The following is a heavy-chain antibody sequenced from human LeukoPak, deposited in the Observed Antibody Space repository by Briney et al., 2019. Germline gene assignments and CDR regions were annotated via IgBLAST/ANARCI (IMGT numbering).Heavy chain of an antibody. D-gene: IGHD2-15*01. CDR1: GFTFGTYP. V-gene: IGHV3-23*01. CDR3: ARGWSCSD. CDR2: ISDDGHT. J-gene: IGHJ4*02. Sequence: GGSLRLSCAASGFTFGTYPMTWVRQAPGKGLEWVSAISDDGHTAYAGSVKGRFTVSRDNSKNTLYLQMNSLRVEDTAIYYCARGWSCSDWGQGTLVTVSS.